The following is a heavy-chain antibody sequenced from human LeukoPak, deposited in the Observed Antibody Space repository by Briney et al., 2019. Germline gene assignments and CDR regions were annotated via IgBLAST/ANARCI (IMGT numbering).Heavy chain of an antibody. CDR2: IAHHGNNK. D-gene: IGHD2-8*02. V-gene: IGHV3-30*02. Sequence: GRSLRLSCGASGFTFSSSAMHWVRQGPGKRLEWVAYIAHHGNNKYYADSVKGRFTISRDNSKGSLYLQMNSLRADDTAVYYCAKDGSWSCTDWGQGTLVRVSS. CDR1: GFTFSSSA. J-gene: IGHJ4*02. CDR3: AKDGSWSCTD.